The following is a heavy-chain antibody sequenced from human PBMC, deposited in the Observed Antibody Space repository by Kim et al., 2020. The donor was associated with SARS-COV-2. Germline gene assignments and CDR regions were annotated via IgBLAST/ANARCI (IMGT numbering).Heavy chain of an antibody. CDR2: INHSGST. V-gene: IGHV4-34*01. J-gene: IGHJ4*02. CDR3: ARVEPYYDFWSGYSSSGHFDY. Sequence: SETLSLTCAVYGGSFSGYYWSWIRQPPGKGLEWIGEINHSGSTNYNPSLKSRVTISVDTSKNQFSLKLSSVTAADTAVYYCARVEPYYDFWSGYSSSGHFDYWGQGTLVTVSS. D-gene: IGHD3-3*01. CDR1: GGSFSGYY.